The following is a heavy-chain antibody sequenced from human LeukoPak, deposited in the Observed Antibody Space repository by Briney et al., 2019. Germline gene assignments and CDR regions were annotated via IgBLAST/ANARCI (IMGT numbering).Heavy chain of an antibody. CDR3: TRDRSLTMAATNDY. CDR2: ISTSGAGT. J-gene: IGHJ4*02. D-gene: IGHD2-15*01. Sequence: LEGVAGISTSGAGTYYADSVKGRFTISRDNYKNTLYLQMNSLGAEDTAVYYCTRDRSLTMAATNDYWGQGTLVTVSS. V-gene: IGHV3-23*01.